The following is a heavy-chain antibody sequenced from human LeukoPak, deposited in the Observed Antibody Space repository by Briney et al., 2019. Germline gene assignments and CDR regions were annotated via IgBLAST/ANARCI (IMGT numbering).Heavy chain of an antibody. V-gene: IGHV4-4*07. CDR2: IYTSGST. J-gene: IGHJ5*02. Sequence: SETLSLTCTVSGCSISRYYCSWIRQPAGKGLEWIGRIYTSGSTNYNPSLRSRFTMSVDTSKDQFSLKLSSVTAADTAVYYCAREGHYDILPGYLNWFDPWGQGTLVPVSS. D-gene: IGHD3-9*01. CDR1: GCSISRYY. CDR3: AREGHYDILPGYLNWFDP.